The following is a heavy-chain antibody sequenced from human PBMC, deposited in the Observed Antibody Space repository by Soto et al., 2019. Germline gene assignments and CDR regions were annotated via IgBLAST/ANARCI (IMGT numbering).Heavy chain of an antibody. CDR1: GFTFSSYA. Sequence: PGGSMRLSCAASGFTFSSYAMSWVRQAPGTGLEWVSAISGSGGSTYYADSVKGRFTISRDNSKNTLYLQMNSLRAEDTAVYYCAKGRRDGYNSFDYWGQGTLVTVSS. V-gene: IGHV3-23*01. J-gene: IGHJ4*02. CDR2: ISGSGGST. D-gene: IGHD5-12*01. CDR3: AKGRRDGYNSFDY.